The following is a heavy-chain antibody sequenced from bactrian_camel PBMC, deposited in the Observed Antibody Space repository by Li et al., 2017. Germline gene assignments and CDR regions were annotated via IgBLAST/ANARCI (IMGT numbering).Heavy chain of an antibody. V-gene: IGHV3S53*01. J-gene: IGHJ4*01. CDR2: ISRDGII. Sequence: HVQLVESGGGSVQAGGSLKLSCVHSGYRFGTTGMGWFRQAPGKEREMVSTISRDGIIKYADSVKGRFTFSMDNAKNTLYLQMDSLQPEDTAVYYCAAARDYSASGTRGERWALSPRSYDYWGQGTQVTVS. CDR1: GYRFGTTG. D-gene: IGHD4*01. CDR3: AAARDYSASGTRGERWALSPRSYDY.